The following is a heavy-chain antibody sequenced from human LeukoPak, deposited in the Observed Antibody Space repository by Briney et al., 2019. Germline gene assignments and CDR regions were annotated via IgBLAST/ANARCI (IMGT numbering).Heavy chain of an antibody. V-gene: IGHV3-72*01. Sequence: QPGGSLRLSCATSGFTFSTHYMDWVRQAPGKGLEWVGRIRNKANSYTTEYAASVKGRFTISRDDSKNSLYLQMNSLKTEDTAVYYCTLPSDDRGFHWGQGTLVTVSS. CDR3: TLPSDDRGFH. D-gene: IGHD3-10*01. CDR1: GFTFSTHY. J-gene: IGHJ4*02. CDR2: IRNKANSYTT.